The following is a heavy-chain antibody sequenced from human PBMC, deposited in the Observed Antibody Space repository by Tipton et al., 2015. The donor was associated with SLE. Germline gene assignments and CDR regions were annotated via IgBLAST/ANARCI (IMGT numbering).Heavy chain of an antibody. J-gene: IGHJ4*02. CDR1: GFTFANYA. D-gene: IGHD5-12*01. V-gene: IGHV3-23*01. CDR2: ISGSGDRT. CDR3: AKDLNRVATSPFDY. Sequence: SLRLSCAASGFTFANYAMSWVRQAPGKGLEWVSAISGSGDRTYYADSVKGHFTISRDNSKNTLYLQMNSLRVEDTAVYYCAKDLNRVATSPFDYWGQGTLVTVSS.